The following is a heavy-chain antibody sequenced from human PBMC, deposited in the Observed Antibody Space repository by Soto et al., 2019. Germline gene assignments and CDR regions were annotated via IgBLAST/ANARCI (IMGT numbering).Heavy chain of an antibody. J-gene: IGHJ4*02. Sequence: SETLSLTCTVSGGSISSSSYYWGWIRQPPGKGLEWIGSIYYSGSTYYNPSLKSRVTISVDTSKNQFSLKLSSVTAADTAVYYCARRRFGEVIWGRGTLVTVSS. CDR3: ARRRFGEVI. CDR1: GGSISSSSYY. V-gene: IGHV4-39*01. CDR2: IYYSGST. D-gene: IGHD3-10*01.